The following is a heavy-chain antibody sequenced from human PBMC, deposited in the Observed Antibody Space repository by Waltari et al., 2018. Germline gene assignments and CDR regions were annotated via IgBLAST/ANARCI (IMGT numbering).Heavy chain of an antibody. V-gene: IGHV4-39*07. CDR3: ARVMTTVTYERHYGMDV. CDR1: GGSIRSSSYY. CDR2: IYYSGST. D-gene: IGHD4-4*01. Sequence: QLQLQESGPGLVKPSETLSLTCTVSGGSIRSSSYYWGWIRQPPGKGLEWIGSIYYSGSTYYNPSLKSRVTISVDTSKNQFSLKLSSVTAADTAVYYCARVMTTVTYERHYGMDVWGQGTTVTVSS. J-gene: IGHJ6*02.